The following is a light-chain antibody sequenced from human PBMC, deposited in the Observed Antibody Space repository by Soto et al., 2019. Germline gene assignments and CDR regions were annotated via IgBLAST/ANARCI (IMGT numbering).Light chain of an antibody. CDR1: QSVSSY. J-gene: IGKJ1*01. Sequence: LTQSPATLSFSPWEIATLSCRASQSVSSYLAWYQQKPGQAPKPLIYGASSRATGVPDRFSGSGSGTDFTLTISRLQPEDFAVYYCQQYNSYSQTFGQGTKVDIK. CDR2: GAS. V-gene: IGKV3-20*01. CDR3: QQYNSYSQT.